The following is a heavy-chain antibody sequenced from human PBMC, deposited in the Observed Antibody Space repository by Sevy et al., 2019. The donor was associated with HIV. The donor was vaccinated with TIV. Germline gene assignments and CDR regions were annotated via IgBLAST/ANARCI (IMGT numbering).Heavy chain of an antibody. CDR3: AGETTFGGVKEFDY. CDR2: IYYSGST. V-gene: IGHV4-31*03. Sequence: SETLSLTCTVSGGSISSGGYYWSWIRQHPGKGLEWIGYIYYSGSTYYNPSLKSRVTISVDTSKNQFSLKLSSVTAADTAVYYCAGETTFGGVKEFDYWGQGTLVTVSS. D-gene: IGHD3-16*01. CDR1: GGSISSGGYY. J-gene: IGHJ4*02.